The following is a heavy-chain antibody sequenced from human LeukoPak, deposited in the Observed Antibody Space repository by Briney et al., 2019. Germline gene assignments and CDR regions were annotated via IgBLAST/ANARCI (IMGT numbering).Heavy chain of an antibody. CDR3: AKDPFRFTSRSGAYYFDY. Sequence: PGGSLRLSCAASGFTFSNYAMSWVRQAPGKGLEWVSAINNNGGNTYYAADSVKGRFTISRDNSKNTLYLQMNSLRAEDTAVYFCAKDPFRFTSRSGAYYFDYWGQGTLVTVSS. CDR1: GFTFSNYA. D-gene: IGHD6-13*01. CDR2: INNNGGNT. J-gene: IGHJ4*02. V-gene: IGHV3-23*01.